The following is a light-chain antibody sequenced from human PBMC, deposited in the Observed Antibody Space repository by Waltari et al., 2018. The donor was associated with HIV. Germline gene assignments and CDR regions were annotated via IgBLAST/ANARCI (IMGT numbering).Light chain of an antibody. CDR1: ALPTKY. CDR2: EDI. J-gene: IGLJ3*02. CDR3: YSTDRSSTHNV. V-gene: IGLV3-10*01. Sequence: SYELTQPPSVSVSPGQTARITCSGDALPTKYAYWYQQKSGQAPVLVIYEDIKRPPGIPERFSGSSSGTMATLTISGAQVEDEADYYCYSTDRSSTHNVFGGGTKLTVL.